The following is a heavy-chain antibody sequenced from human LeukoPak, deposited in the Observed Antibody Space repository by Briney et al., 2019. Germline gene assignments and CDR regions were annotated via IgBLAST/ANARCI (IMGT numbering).Heavy chain of an antibody. Sequence: PSETLSLTCTVSGGSISSSDYYWGFIRQPPGKGLDWIGSHSYSGGTYYNPSLRSRVIVSLDTPNNQFSLRLTSVTAADTAVYYCVRSGRVLQTGFDYWGQGALVTVSS. CDR2: HSYSGGT. J-gene: IGHJ4*02. D-gene: IGHD1-26*01. CDR1: GGSISSSDYY. V-gene: IGHV4-39*07. CDR3: VRSGRVLQTGFDY.